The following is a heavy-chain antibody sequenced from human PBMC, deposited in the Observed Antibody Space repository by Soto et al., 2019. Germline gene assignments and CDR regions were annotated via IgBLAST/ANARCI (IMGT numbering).Heavy chain of an antibody. CDR1: GGTFSSYA. CDR3: ARDSRYCSGGSCYYLPGIDY. Sequence: QVQLVQSGAEVKKPGSSVKVSCKASGGTFSSYAISWVRQAPGQGLEWMGGIIPIFGTANYAQKFQGRVTITADESTRTAYMELSSLRSEDTAVYYCARDSRYCSGGSCYYLPGIDYWGQGTLVTVSS. D-gene: IGHD2-15*01. CDR2: IIPIFGTA. J-gene: IGHJ4*02. V-gene: IGHV1-69*12.